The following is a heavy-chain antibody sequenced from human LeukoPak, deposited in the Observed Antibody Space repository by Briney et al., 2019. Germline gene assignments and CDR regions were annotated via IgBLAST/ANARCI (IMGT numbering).Heavy chain of an antibody. V-gene: IGHV4-39*01. CDR2: IYYSGST. CDR3: VQGGLWFFY. CDR1: GGSISSSSYY. D-gene: IGHD3-10*01. J-gene: IGHJ4*02. Sequence: PSETLSLTCTVSGGSISSSSYYWGWLRQPPGKGLEWIGSIYYSGSTYYNPSLKSRVTISVDTSKNQFSLKLSSVTAADTAVYYCVQGGLWFFYWGQGTLVTVSS.